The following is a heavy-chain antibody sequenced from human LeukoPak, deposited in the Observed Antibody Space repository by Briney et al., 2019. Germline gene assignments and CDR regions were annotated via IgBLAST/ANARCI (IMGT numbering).Heavy chain of an antibody. CDR1: GYTFTSYD. CDR2: INPNSGGT. Sequence: ASVKVSCKASGYTFTSYDINWVRQATGQGLEWMGWINPNSGGTNYAQKFQGRVTMTRDTSISTAYMELSRLRSDDTAMYYCARGQYSGSPPRGYFQHWGQGTLVTVSS. D-gene: IGHD1-26*01. J-gene: IGHJ1*01. CDR3: ARGQYSGSPPRGYFQH. V-gene: IGHV1-2*02.